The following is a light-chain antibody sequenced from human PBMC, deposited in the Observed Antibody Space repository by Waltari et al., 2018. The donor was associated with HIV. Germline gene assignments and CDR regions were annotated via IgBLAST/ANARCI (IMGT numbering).Light chain of an antibody. V-gene: IGLV2-14*03. CDR3: SSYTSSSTWV. Sequence: QSALTQPASVSGSPGQSIPISCTGTSSDLGGYNYVSWYQQHPGKAPKLMIYDVTNRPSWVSNRFSGSKSGNTASLTISGLQVEDEADYYCSSYTSSSTWVFGGGTKLTVL. CDR2: DVT. CDR1: SSDLGGYNY. J-gene: IGLJ3*02.